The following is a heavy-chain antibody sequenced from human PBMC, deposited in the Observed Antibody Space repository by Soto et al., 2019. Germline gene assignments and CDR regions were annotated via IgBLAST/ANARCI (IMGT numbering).Heavy chain of an antibody. CDR3: EREVIPKAPNGPNKRGRSDP. CDR1: GFSLITSGMR. D-gene: IGHD2-21*01. J-gene: IGHJ5*02. V-gene: IGHV2-70*04. CDR2: IDWDDDK. Sequence: DSGPTLVNPTQTLTLTCTFSGFSLITSGMRVSWIRQPPGKSLEWLARIDWDDDKFYSTSLKTRLTISKDTPKNQVVLTMNNMDPVDKDTYYCEREVIPKAPNGPNKRGRSDPSCQGTLVTVSS.